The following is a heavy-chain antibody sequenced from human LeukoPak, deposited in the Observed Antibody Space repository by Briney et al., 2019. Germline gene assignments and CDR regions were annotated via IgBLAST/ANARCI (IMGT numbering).Heavy chain of an antibody. CDR1: GFTFSSYW. CDR3: AKDSGVGMATTFSILDI. J-gene: IGHJ3*02. V-gene: IGHV3-7*01. Sequence: AGGSLRLSCAASGFTFSSYWMSWVRQAPGKGLEWVANIKQDGSEKYYVDSVKGRFTISRDNSKNTLYLQMNSLRAEDTAVYYCAKDSGVGMATTFSILDIWGQGTMVTVSS. CDR2: IKQDGSEK. D-gene: IGHD5-24*01.